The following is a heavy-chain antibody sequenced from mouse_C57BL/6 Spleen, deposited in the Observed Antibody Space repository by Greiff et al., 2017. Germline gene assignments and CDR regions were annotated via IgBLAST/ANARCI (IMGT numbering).Heavy chain of an antibody. CDR1: GYTFTSYW. Sequence: QVHVKQPGAELVMPGASVKLSCKASGYTFTSYWMHWVKQRPGQGLEWIGEIDPSDSYTNYNQKFKGKSTLTVDKSSSTAYMQLSSLTSEDSAVYYCARFITTARNFDYWGQGTTLTVSS. V-gene: IGHV1-69*01. J-gene: IGHJ2*01. CDR2: IDPSDSYT. CDR3: ARFITTARNFDY. D-gene: IGHD1-1*01.